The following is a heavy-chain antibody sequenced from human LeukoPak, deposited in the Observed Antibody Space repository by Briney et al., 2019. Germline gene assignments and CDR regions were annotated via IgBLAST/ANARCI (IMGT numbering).Heavy chain of an antibody. CDR2: ISGSGGST. Sequence: GGSLRLSCAASGFTFSSYAMNWVRQAPGKGLEWVSTISGSGGSTYYADSVKGRFTISRDNSKNTLYLQMNSLRAEDTAVYYCAKENGPVAGHNWFDPWGQGTLVTVSS. D-gene: IGHD6-19*01. V-gene: IGHV3-23*01. J-gene: IGHJ5*02. CDR3: AKENGPVAGHNWFDP. CDR1: GFTFSSYA.